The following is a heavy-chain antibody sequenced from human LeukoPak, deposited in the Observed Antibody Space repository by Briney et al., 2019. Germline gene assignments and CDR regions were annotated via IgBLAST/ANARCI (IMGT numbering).Heavy chain of an antibody. Sequence: SVKVSCKASGGTFSDYAISWVRQAPGQGLEWMGRITPIVGTTNYEQKFQGRVTMTTDGSTTTAYMELSSLTSEDTAVYYCVRVVPFNGYVWGAKGGFDPWGQGTLVTVSS. D-gene: IGHD3-16*01. CDR2: ITPIVGTT. CDR3: VRVVPFNGYVWGAKGGFDP. J-gene: IGHJ5*02. V-gene: IGHV1-69*05. CDR1: GGTFSDYA.